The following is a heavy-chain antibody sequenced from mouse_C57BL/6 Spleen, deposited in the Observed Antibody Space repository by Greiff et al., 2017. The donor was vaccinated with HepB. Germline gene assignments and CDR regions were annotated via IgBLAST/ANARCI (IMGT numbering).Heavy chain of an antibody. Sequence: QVQLQQSGPELVKPGASVKISCKASGYAFSSSWMNWVKQRPGKGLEWIGRIYPGDGDTNYNGKFKGKATLTADKSSSTAYMQLSSLTSEDSAVYFCARSLLLRSSYEAYWGQGTLVTVSA. CDR3: ARSLLLRSSYEAY. J-gene: IGHJ3*01. CDR2: IYPGDGDT. D-gene: IGHD1-1*01. CDR1: GYAFSSSW. V-gene: IGHV1-82*01.